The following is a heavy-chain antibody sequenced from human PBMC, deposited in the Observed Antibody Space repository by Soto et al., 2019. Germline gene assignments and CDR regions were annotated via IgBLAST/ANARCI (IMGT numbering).Heavy chain of an antibody. CDR3: ARDGFTYCGGDCTGVFDY. CDR1: GFTFSSYG. D-gene: IGHD2-21*02. V-gene: IGHV3-33*01. Sequence: GGSLRLSCAASGFTFSSYGMHWVRQAPGKGLEWVAVIWYDGSNKYYADSVKGRFTISRDNSKNTLYLQMNSLRAEDTAVYYCARDGFTYCGGDCTGVFDYWGQGTLVTVSS. CDR2: IWYDGSNK. J-gene: IGHJ4*02.